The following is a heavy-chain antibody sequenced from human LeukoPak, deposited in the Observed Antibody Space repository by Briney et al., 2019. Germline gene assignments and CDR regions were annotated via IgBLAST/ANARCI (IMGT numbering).Heavy chain of an antibody. CDR1: GFTFSSYS. CDR3: AKELVGATPQLMDY. D-gene: IGHD1-26*01. J-gene: IGHJ4*02. Sequence: GGSLRLSCAASGFTFSSYSMNWVRQAPGKGLEWVSYISSSSSTIYYADSVKGRFTISRDNSKNTLYLQMNSLRAEDTAVYYCAKELVGATPQLMDYWGQGTLVTVSS. CDR2: ISSSSSTI. V-gene: IGHV3-48*01.